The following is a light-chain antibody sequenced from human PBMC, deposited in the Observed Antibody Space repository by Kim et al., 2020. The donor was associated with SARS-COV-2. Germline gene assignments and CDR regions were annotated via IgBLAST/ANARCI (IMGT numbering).Light chain of an antibody. CDR1: QNIGAN. J-gene: IGKJ1*01. V-gene: IGKV3-15*01. CDR2: GAS. CDR3: QQYDNGWT. Sequence: FGSLGESATLSCRANQNIGANLAWYQQKVGQSPRLLIYGASTRATGVPARFSGIGSETEFTLTISSLQSEDLGIYYCQQYDNGWTFGQGTKVVIK.